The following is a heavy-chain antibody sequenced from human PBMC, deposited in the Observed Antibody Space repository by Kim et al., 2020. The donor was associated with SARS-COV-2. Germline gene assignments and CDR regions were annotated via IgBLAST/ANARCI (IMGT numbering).Heavy chain of an antibody. CDR2: TSGRGGST. CDR3: VKDNTYDIWNSHYEIRPLFDS. Sequence: GGSLRLSCAASGFTFHHYAMSWVRQGPGKGLEWVSRTSGRGGSTLYADSVKGRFTVSRDEFKSTLYLQLNSLTIEDSAVYYCVKDNTYDIWNSHYEIRPLFDSWGQGTLVTVSS. D-gene: IGHD3-3*01. V-gene: IGHV3-23*01. CDR1: GFTFHHYA. J-gene: IGHJ5*01.